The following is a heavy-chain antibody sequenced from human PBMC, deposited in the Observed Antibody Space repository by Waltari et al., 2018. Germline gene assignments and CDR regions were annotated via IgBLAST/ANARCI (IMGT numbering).Heavy chain of an antibody. CDR2: IYPSGST. D-gene: IGHD3-10*01. Sequence: QVQLQESGPGLVKPSETLSLTCTVSGGSISSYYWSWIRPPAGKGLEWIGRIYPSGSTNYSPALKSRVTISVGKSKNQFSLKLSAVTAADTAVYYCARTRITMVRGEDGWFDPWGQGTLVTVAS. CDR3: ARTRITMVRGEDGWFDP. V-gene: IGHV4-4*07. CDR1: GGSISSYY. J-gene: IGHJ5*02.